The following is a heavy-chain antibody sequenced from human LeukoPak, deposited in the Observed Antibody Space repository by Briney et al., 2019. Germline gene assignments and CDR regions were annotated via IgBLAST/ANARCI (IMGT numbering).Heavy chain of an antibody. Sequence: GGSLRLSCAASGFTFSSYSMNWVRQAPGKGLEWVSSISSSSSYIYYADSVKGRFTISRDNAKNSLYLQMNSLRAEDTAVYYCASIRDYYGSGSYLDWGQGTLVTVSS. D-gene: IGHD3-10*01. CDR1: GFTFSSYS. CDR2: ISSSSSYI. V-gene: IGHV3-21*01. J-gene: IGHJ4*02. CDR3: ASIRDYYGSGSYLD.